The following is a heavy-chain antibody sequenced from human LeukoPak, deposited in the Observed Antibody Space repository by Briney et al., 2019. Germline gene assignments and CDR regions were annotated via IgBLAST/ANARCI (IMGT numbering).Heavy chain of an antibody. CDR3: ARTMVTAISKRPAVLDY. J-gene: IGHJ4*02. CDR1: GGSISSNSHY. CDR2: IYYSGST. V-gene: IGHV4-39*07. D-gene: IGHD2-21*02. Sequence: PSETLSLTCTVSGGSISSNSHYWGWIRQPPGKGLEWTGNIYYSGSTYYNPSLKSRIIISVDTSKNQFSLKLSSVTAADTAVYYCARTMVTAISKRPAVLDYWGQGTLVTVSS.